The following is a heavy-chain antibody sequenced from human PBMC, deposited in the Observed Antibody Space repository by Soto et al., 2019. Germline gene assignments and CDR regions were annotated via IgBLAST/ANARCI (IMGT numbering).Heavy chain of an antibody. V-gene: IGHV3-30*03. Sequence: VRLSFAASGFTFTSYDMHWVRQAPGKLLEWMALILHDGSAEYYADSVKGRFTISRDNSRSTLYLQMNSLRAEDTAVYYCARSRDGYSFYFYYGMDGWGQGTTVTVS. CDR2: ILHDGSAE. CDR3: ARSRDGYSFYFYYGMDG. D-gene: IGHD5-18*01. J-gene: IGHJ6*02. CDR1: GFTFTSYD.